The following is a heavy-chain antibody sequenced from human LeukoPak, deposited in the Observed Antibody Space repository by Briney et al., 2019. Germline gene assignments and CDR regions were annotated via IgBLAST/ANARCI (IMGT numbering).Heavy chain of an antibody. CDR2: IYTSGST. CDR3: AANGYYYDSSGPRFDP. V-gene: IGHV4-4*07. CDR1: GGSISSYY. D-gene: IGHD3-22*01. Sequence: SSETLSLTCTVSGGSISSYYWSWIRQPAGKGLEWIGRIYTSGSTNYNPSLKSRVTMSVDTSKNQFSLKLSSVTAADTAVYYCAANGYYYDSSGPRFDPWGQGTLVTVSS. J-gene: IGHJ5*02.